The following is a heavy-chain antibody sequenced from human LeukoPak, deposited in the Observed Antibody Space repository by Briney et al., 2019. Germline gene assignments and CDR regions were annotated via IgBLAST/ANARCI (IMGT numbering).Heavy chain of an antibody. J-gene: IGHJ3*02. V-gene: IGHV1-46*01. CDR3: ARDWGDYYDSSGPSYPVGAFDI. CDR1: GGTFSSYT. Sequence: ASVKVSCKASGGTFSSYTISWLRQAPGQGLEWMGIINPSGGSTSYAQKFQGRVTMTRDTSTSTVYMELSSLRSEDTAAYYCARDWGDYYDSSGPSYPVGAFDIWGQGTMVTVSS. D-gene: IGHD3-22*01. CDR2: INPSGGST.